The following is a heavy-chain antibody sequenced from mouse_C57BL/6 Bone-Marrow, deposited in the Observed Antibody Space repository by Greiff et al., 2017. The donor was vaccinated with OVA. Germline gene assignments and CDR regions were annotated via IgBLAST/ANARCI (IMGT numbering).Heavy chain of an antibody. V-gene: IGHV14-4*01. J-gene: IGHJ3*01. CDR1: GFNIKDDY. Sequence: VQLQQSGAELVRPGASVTLSCTASGFNIKDDYMHWVKQRPEQGLEWIGWIDPENGDTEYASKFQGKATITADTSSNTAYLQLSSLTSEDTAVYYCTLAWFAYWGQGTLVTVSA. CDR2: IDPENGDT. CDR3: TLAWFAY.